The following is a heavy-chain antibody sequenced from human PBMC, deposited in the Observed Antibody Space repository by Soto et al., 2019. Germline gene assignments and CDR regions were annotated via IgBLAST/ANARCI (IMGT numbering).Heavy chain of an antibody. Sequence: SETLSLTCTVSGGSISSYYWSWIRQPPGKGLEWIGYIYYSGSTNYNPSLKSRVTISVDTSKNQFSLKLSSVTAADTAVYYCARTRGYSYPYYFDYWGQGTLVTAPQ. D-gene: IGHD5-18*01. CDR1: GGSISSYY. V-gene: IGHV4-59*01. CDR2: IYYSGST. J-gene: IGHJ4*02. CDR3: ARTRGYSYPYYFDY.